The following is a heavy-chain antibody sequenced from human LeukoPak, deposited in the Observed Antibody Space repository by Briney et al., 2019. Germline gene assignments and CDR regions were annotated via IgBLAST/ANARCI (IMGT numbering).Heavy chain of an antibody. CDR1: GGSVYSGSYY. J-gene: IGHJ4*02. D-gene: IGHD5-18*01. Sequence: PSETLSLTCTVSGGSVYSGSYYWSWIRQPPGKGLEWIGYIYYTGSTNYNPSLESRVTISVDTSENQFSLKLSSVTAADTAVYYCARIGYTYGSFDYWGQGTLVTVSS. CDR3: ARIGYTYGSFDY. CDR2: IYYTGST. V-gene: IGHV4-61*01.